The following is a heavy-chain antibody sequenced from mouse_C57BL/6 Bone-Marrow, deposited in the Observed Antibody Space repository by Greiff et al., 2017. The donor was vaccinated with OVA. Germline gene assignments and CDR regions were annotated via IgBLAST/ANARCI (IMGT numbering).Heavy chain of an antibody. CDR3: ARFYDYD. D-gene: IGHD2-4*01. V-gene: IGHV1-4*01. CDR2: INPSSGYT. CDR1: GFTFTSYT. Sequence: QVQLQQSGAELARPGASVKMSCKASGFTFTSYTMPWVQQRPGQGLEWIGYINPSSGYTKYKQKFKDKATLTADKSSSTAYMQLSSLTSEDSADYYCARFYDYDWGQGTTLTVSS. J-gene: IGHJ2*01.